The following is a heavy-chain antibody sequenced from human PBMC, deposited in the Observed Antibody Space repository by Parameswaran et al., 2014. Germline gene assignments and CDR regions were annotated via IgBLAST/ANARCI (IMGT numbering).Heavy chain of an antibody. CDR2: ISDTGAST. V-gene: IGHV3-23*01. Sequence: RWIRQPPGKGLEWVSAISDTGASTYYADFVKGRFTISRDNSKNMVFLQMNSLRAEDTAVYYCAKGGSDGNWLPWGQGTLVTVSS. D-gene: IGHD1-1*01. J-gene: IGHJ4*02. CDR3: AKGGSDGNWLP.